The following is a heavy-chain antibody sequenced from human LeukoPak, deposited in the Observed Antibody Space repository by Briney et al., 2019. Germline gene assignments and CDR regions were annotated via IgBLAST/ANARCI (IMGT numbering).Heavy chain of an antibody. CDR1: DYSISSAYY. Sequence: PSETLSLTCTVSDYSISSAYYWGWLRQPPGKGLEWIGSIYHSGSTYYNPSLKSRVTISVDTSKNQFSLKLSSVTAADTAVYYCARESITMVRGAHWGQGTLVTVSS. V-gene: IGHV4-38-2*02. J-gene: IGHJ4*02. CDR3: ARESITMVRGAH. CDR2: IYHSGST. D-gene: IGHD3-10*01.